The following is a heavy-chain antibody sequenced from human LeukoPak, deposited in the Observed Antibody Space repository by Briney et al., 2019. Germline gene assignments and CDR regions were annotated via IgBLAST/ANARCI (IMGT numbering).Heavy chain of an antibody. Sequence: GASVKVSCKASGGTFSSYAISWVRQAPGPGLEWMGRIIPILGIANYAQKFQGRVTITADKSTSTAYMELSSLRSEDTAVYYCARVRGSGSHSREYYWGQGTLVTVSS. CDR2: IIPILGIA. CDR1: GGTFSSYA. D-gene: IGHD3-10*01. V-gene: IGHV1-69*04. J-gene: IGHJ4*02. CDR3: ARVRGSGSHSREYY.